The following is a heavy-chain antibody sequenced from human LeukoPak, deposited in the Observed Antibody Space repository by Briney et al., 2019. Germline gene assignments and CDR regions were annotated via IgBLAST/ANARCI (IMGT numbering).Heavy chain of an antibody. CDR2: ISKDGSNK. D-gene: IGHD7-27*01. CDR3: VKDKWGIARYLGD. CDR1: GFTFSSYG. V-gene: IGHV3-30*18. J-gene: IGHJ4*02. Sequence: PGRSLRLSCAASGFTFSSYGIHWVRQAPGKGLEWVAVISKDGSNKYYADSVKGRFTISRDNSENTLYLQMNSLRAEDTAVYHCVKDKWGIARYLGDWGQGTLVTVSS.